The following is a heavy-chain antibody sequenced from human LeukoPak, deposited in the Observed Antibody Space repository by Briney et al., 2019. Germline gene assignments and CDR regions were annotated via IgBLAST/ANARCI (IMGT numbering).Heavy chain of an antibody. D-gene: IGHD5-12*01. CDR3: ARGGWYSGYVGVDY. V-gene: IGHV1-2*04. CDR1: GYTFTGYY. Sequence: GASVKVSCKASGYTFTGYYMHWVRQAPGQGLEWMGWINPNSSGTNYAQKFQGWVTMTRDTSISTAYMELSRLRSDDTAVYYCARGGWYSGYVGVDYWGQGTLVTVSS. J-gene: IGHJ4*02. CDR2: INPNSSGT.